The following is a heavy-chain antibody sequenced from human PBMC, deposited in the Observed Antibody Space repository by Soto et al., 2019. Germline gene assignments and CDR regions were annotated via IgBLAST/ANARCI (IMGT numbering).Heavy chain of an antibody. CDR1: GGSVSSNRGA. J-gene: IGHJ5*01. Sequence: SQTLSLTGVSCGGSVSSNRGAWNCKKHSPSRVLEWLGRTYYRSKWYNDYAVSVKSRITINPDTSRNQFSLQLNSVTPEDTAVYYCARTLAYCSSTSCYAPWFDSWGQGTLVTVS. D-gene: IGHD2-2*01. CDR3: ARTLAYCSSTSCYAPWFDS. CDR2: TYYRSKWYN. V-gene: IGHV6-1*01.